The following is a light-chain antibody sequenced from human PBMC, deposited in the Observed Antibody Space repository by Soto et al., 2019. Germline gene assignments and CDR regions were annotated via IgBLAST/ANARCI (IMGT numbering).Light chain of an antibody. CDR2: GAS. Sequence: EIVMTQPPATLSVSPGERATLSCRASQSVSSNLAWYHQKPGQAPRLLIYGASTRATDIPARFSGSGSGTEFTLTISSLQSEDFAVYYCQQYNNWPLTFGGGTKVDIK. J-gene: IGKJ4*01. V-gene: IGKV3-15*01. CDR1: QSVSSN. CDR3: QQYNNWPLT.